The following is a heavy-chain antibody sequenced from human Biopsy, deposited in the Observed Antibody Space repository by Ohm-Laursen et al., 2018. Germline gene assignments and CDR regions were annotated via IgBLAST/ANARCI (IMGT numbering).Heavy chain of an antibody. CDR1: GFSFTGYY. J-gene: IGHJ4*02. D-gene: IGHD6-19*01. CDR2: ISPKSGGT. CDR3: ALQSVAQMKNFDY. V-gene: IGHV1-2*02. Sequence: PVKVSCKASGFSFTGYYIHWVRQAPGQGLEWMGWISPKSGGTNYAQKFQGNITMTKNTSMSTAYMEMSRLRSDDTAVYYCALQSVAQMKNFDYWGQGTLVTVSS.